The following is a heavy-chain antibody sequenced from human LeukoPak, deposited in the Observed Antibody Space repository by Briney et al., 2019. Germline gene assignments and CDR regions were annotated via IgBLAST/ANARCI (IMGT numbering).Heavy chain of an antibody. CDR2: ISSSSSYI. D-gene: IGHD2-15*01. CDR1: GFTFSSYS. V-gene: IGHV3-21*01. CDR3: ARDGPYCSGGSCYSVVFDY. Sequence: KAGGSLRLSCAASGFTFSSYSMNWVRQAPGKGLEWGSSISSSSSYIYYADSVKGRFTISRDNAKNSLYLQMNSLRAEDTAVYYCARDGPYCSGGSCYSVVFDYWGQGTLVTVSS. J-gene: IGHJ4*02.